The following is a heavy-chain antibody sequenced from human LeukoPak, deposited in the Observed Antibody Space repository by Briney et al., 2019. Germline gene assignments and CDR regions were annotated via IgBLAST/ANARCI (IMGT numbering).Heavy chain of an antibody. Sequence: SETLSLTCTVSGGSISSGGYYWSWIRQHPGKGLEWIGYIYYSGSTYYNSSLMSRVTMSVDTSKNQFSLKLSSVTAADTAVYYCARAPLDPEYYYDSSGQYFDYWGQGTLVTVSS. CDR3: ARAPLDPEYYYDSSGQYFDY. D-gene: IGHD3-22*01. J-gene: IGHJ4*02. CDR2: IYYSGST. CDR1: GGSISSGGYY. V-gene: IGHV4-31*03.